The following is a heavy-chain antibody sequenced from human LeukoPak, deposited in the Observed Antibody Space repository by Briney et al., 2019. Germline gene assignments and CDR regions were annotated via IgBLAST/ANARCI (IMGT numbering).Heavy chain of an antibody. Sequence: SETLSLTCAVSGDSISYHNYYWDWIRQPPGKGLEWIGTVYYTGNTYYNPSLKGRVAISVDTSKNQFSLQLTSMTAADMAVYYCARLRAMAGHRGGFDFWGRGTMVTVSS. CDR1: GDSISYHNYY. CDR3: ARLRAMAGHRGGFDF. D-gene: IGHD6-19*01. V-gene: IGHV4-39*01. J-gene: IGHJ3*01. CDR2: VYYTGNT.